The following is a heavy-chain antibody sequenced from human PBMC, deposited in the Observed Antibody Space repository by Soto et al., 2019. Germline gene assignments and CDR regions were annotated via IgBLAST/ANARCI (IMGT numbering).Heavy chain of an antibody. D-gene: IGHD6-6*01. V-gene: IGHV5-51*01. CDR3: ASTSGITSRPPGKNYYYGMDV. Sequence: GESLKISCEGSGYSFTNYWIAWVRQMPGKGLEWMGIIYPSDSDTRYSPSFQGQDTISADKSISTAYLQWNSLQASDTAIYYFASTSGITSRPPGKNYYYGMDVWGQGTTVTVSS. J-gene: IGHJ6*02. CDR1: GYSFTNYW. CDR2: IYPSDSDT.